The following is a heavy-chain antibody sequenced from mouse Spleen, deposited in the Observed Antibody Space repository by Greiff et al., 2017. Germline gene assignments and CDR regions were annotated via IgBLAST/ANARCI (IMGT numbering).Heavy chain of an antibody. CDR2: IWSDGST. D-gene: IGHD2-4*01. J-gene: IGHJ1*03. V-gene: IGHV2-6-1*01. Sequence: QVHVKQSGPGLVAPSQSLSITCTVSGFSLTSYGVHWVRQPPGKGLEWLVVIWSDGSTTYNSALKSRLSISKDNSKSQVFLKMNSLQTDDTAMYYCARQGDYYWYFDVWGTGTTVTVSS. CDR3: ARQGDYYWYFDV. CDR1: GFSLTSYG.